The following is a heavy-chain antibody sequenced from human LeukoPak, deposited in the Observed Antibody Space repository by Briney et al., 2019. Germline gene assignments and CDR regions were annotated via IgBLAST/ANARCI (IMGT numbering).Heavy chain of an antibody. CDR3: ARVGSSWYEAPFDY. CDR2: ISSSSSYI. CDR1: GFTFSSYS. Sequence: GGSLRLSCAASGFTFSSYSMNWVRQAPGKGLEWVSSISSSSSYIYYADSVKGRFTISRDNAKYSLYLQMNSLRAEDTAVYYCARVGSSWYEAPFDYWGQGTLVTVSS. D-gene: IGHD6-13*01. J-gene: IGHJ4*02. V-gene: IGHV3-21*01.